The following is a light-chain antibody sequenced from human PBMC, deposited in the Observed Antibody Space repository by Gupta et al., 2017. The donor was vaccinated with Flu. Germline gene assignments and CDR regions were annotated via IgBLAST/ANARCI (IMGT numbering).Light chain of an antibody. CDR3: CSYAGGPWV. CDR1: SSDVGGYNY. CDR2: DVS. Sequence: QSALTQPRSVSGSPGQSVTIDCTGTSSDVGGYNYVSWYQQHPGKAPKLMIYDVSNWPSGVPDRFSGSKSGNTASLTISGLQAEDEADYYCCSYAGGPWVFGGGTKLTVL. V-gene: IGLV2-11*01. J-gene: IGLJ3*02.